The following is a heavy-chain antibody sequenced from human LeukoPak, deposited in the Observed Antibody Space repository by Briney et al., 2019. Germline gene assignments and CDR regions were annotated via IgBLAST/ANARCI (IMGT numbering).Heavy chain of an antibody. V-gene: IGHV3-21*01. CDR1: GFTFSSYS. J-gene: IGHJ6*04. Sequence: KTGGSLRLSCAASGFTFSSYSMNWVRQAPGKGLEWVSSISSSSSYIYYADSVKGRFTISRDNAKNSLYLQMNSLRAEDTAVYYCARVGGQLLDVWGKGTTVTVSS. CDR3: ARVGGQLLDV. CDR2: ISSSSSYI. D-gene: IGHD4-23*01.